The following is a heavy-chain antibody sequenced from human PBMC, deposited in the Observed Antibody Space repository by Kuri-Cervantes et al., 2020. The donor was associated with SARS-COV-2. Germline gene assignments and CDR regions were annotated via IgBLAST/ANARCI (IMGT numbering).Heavy chain of an antibody. J-gene: IGHJ4*02. CDR3: AKDSVVGSGWFFDY. CDR2: IKEDGSEK. V-gene: IGHV3-7*03. CDR1: GFTFSSHC. D-gene: IGHD6-19*01. Sequence: GGSLRLSCTASGFTFSSHCMSWVRQAPGKGLEWVANIKEDGSEKHYVDSVKGRFTISRDNSKNTPYLQMNSLRAEDTAVYYCAKDSVVGSGWFFDYRGQGTLVTVSS.